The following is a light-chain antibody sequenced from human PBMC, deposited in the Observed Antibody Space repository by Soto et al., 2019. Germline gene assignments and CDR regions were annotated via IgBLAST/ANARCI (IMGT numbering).Light chain of an antibody. J-gene: IGLJ1*01. Sequence: QSVLTQPPSASGSPGQSVPISCTETSSDVGGYNYVSWYQQHPGKAPKLMIYEVSKRPSGVPDRFSGSKSGNTASLTVSGLQAEDEADYYCSSYAGSNNSYVFGTGTKVTV. CDR3: SSYAGSNNSYV. CDR2: EVS. V-gene: IGLV2-8*01. CDR1: SSDVGGYNY.